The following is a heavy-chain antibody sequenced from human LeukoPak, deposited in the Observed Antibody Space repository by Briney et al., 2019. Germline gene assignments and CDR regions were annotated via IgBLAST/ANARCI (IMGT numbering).Heavy chain of an antibody. CDR3: ARDDIAARRMGY. Sequence: GGPVKVSCKASGYTFTGYYMHWVRQAPGQGLEWMGWINPNSGGTNYAQKFQGRVTMTRDTSISTAYMELSRLRSDDTAVYYCARDDIAARRMGYWGQGTLVTVSS. D-gene: IGHD6-6*01. J-gene: IGHJ4*02. CDR1: GYTFTGYY. CDR2: INPNSGGT. V-gene: IGHV1-2*02.